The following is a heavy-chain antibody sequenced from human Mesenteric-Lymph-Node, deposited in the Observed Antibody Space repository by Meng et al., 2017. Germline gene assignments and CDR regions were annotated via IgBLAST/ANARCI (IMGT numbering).Heavy chain of an antibody. V-gene: IGHV3-7*01. CDR1: GFTFSSYW. J-gene: IGHJ4*02. CDR2: IKQDGSGK. Sequence: GESLKISCAASGFTFSSYWMTWVRQAPGKGLEWVANIKQDGSGKYYVDSVKGRFTISRDNAKNSVYLQMNSLRAEDTAVYYCARDYDYSGYYYERFGYWGQGTLVTVSS. D-gene: IGHD3-22*01. CDR3: ARDYDYSGYYYERFGY.